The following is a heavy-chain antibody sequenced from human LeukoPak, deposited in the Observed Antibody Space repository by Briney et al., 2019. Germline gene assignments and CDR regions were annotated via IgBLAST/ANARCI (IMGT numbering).Heavy chain of an antibody. CDR3: AKGTYYDILTGPPHLFDY. V-gene: IGHV3-30*18. CDR2: ISYDGSNK. Sequence: GGSLRLSCAASGFTFSSYGMHWVRQAPGKGLEWVAVISYDGSNKYYADSVKGRFTISRDNSKNTLYLPMNSLRAEDTAVYYCAKGTYYDILTGPPHLFDYWGQGTLVTVSS. J-gene: IGHJ4*02. D-gene: IGHD3-9*01. CDR1: GFTFSSYG.